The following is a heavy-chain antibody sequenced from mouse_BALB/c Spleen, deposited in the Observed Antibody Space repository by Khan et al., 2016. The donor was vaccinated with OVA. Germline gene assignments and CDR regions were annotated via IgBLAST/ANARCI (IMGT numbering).Heavy chain of an antibody. CDR3: ARDRIDY. CDR2: INPTSGYT. V-gene: IGHV1-7*01. J-gene: IGHJ2*01. CDR1: GYTFTSYW. Sequence: QMQLEESGAELAKPGASVKMSCKASGYTFTSYWMHWVKQRPGQGLEWIGYINPTSGYTAYNEKFKDKATLSADKSSSTAYMQLSSLTSEDSAVYYCARDRIDYWGQGTTLTVSS.